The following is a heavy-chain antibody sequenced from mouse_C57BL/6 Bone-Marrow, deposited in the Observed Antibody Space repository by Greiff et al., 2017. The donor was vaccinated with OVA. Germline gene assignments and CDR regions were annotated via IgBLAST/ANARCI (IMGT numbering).Heavy chain of an antibody. CDR3: ARGPVVARGYWYFDV. J-gene: IGHJ1*03. CDR1: GYTFTSYW. D-gene: IGHD1-1*01. CDR2: IDPSDSYT. V-gene: IGHV1-50*01. Sequence: QVQLQQPGAELVKPGASVKLSCKASGYTFTSYWMQWVKQRPGQGLEWIGEIDPSDSYTNYNQKFKGKATLTVDTSSSTAYMQLSSLTSEDSAVYYCARGPVVARGYWYFDVWGTGTTVTVSS.